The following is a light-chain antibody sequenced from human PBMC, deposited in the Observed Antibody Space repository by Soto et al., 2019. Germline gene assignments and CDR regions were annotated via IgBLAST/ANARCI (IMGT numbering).Light chain of an antibody. CDR3: SSYTTSSTVV. J-gene: IGLJ7*01. V-gene: IGLV2-14*01. Sequence: QSALTQAASVSGSPGQSITISCTGTSSDIGSYNYVSWFQQYPGKAPKLIISEVSNRPSGVSTRFSGSKSGITASLTISGLQAEDEADYYCSSYTTSSTVVFGGGTQLTVL. CDR1: SSDIGSYNY. CDR2: EVS.